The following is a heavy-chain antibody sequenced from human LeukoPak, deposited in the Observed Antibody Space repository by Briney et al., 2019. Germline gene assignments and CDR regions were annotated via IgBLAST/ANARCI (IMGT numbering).Heavy chain of an antibody. Sequence: PGGSLRLSCAASGFTVSSNYMSWVRQAPGKGLEWVSVIYSGGSTYYADSVKGRFTISRDNSKNTLYLQMNSLRAEDTAVYYCAREPPGDYYFDYWGQGTLVTVSS. CDR1: GFTVSSNY. CDR3: AREPPGDYYFDY. V-gene: IGHV3-53*01. CDR2: IYSGGST. D-gene: IGHD7-27*01. J-gene: IGHJ4*02.